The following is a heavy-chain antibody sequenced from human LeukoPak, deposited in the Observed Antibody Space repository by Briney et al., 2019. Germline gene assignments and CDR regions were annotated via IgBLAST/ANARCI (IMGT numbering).Heavy chain of an antibody. Sequence: GGSLRLSCAASGFTFSSYSMNWVRQAPGKGLGWVSSISSSSSYIYYADSVKGRFTISRDNAKNSLYLQMNSLRAEDTAVYYCARVRYYYDSSDPDYWGQGTLVTVSS. V-gene: IGHV3-21*01. CDR1: GFTFSSYS. CDR3: ARVRYYYDSSDPDY. CDR2: ISSSSSYI. D-gene: IGHD3-22*01. J-gene: IGHJ4*02.